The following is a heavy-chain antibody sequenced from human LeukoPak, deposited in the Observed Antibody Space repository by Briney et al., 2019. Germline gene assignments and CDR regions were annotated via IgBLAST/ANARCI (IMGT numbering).Heavy chain of an antibody. CDR3: AKDRGSSGWYPHFDY. CDR1: GFTFSSYG. J-gene: IGHJ4*02. D-gene: IGHD6-19*01. V-gene: IGHV3-30*18. Sequence: GGSLRLSCAASGFTFSSYGMHWVRQAPGKGLEWVAVISYDGSNKYCADSVKGRFTISRDNSKNTLYLQMNSLRAEDTAVYYCAKDRGSSGWYPHFDYWGQGTLVTVSS. CDR2: ISYDGSNK.